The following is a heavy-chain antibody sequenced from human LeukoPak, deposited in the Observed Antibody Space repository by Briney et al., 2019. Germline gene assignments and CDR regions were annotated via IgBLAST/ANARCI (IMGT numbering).Heavy chain of an antibody. J-gene: IGHJ4*02. D-gene: IGHD3-3*01. CDR2: INHSGST. Sequence: KPSETLSLTCAVYGGSFSGYYWSWIRQPPGKGLEWIGEINHSGSTNYNPSLKSRVTISVDTSKNQFSPKLSSVTAADTAVYYCANYDFWSGYNYWGQGTLVTVSS. CDR3: ANYDFWSGYNY. V-gene: IGHV4-34*01. CDR1: GGSFSGYY.